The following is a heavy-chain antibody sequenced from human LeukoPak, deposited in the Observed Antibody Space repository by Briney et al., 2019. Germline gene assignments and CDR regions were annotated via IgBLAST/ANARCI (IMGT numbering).Heavy chain of an antibody. D-gene: IGHD3-16*02. Sequence: SETLSLTCAVYGGSFSGYYWSWIRQPPGKGLEWIGEISHSGSTNYNPSLKSRVTISVDTSKNQFSLKLSSVTAADTAVYYCARGLIMITFGGAIVRTNWFDPWGQGTLVTVSS. CDR3: ARGLIMITFGGAIVRTNWFDP. CDR1: GGSFSGYY. J-gene: IGHJ5*02. CDR2: ISHSGST. V-gene: IGHV4-34*01.